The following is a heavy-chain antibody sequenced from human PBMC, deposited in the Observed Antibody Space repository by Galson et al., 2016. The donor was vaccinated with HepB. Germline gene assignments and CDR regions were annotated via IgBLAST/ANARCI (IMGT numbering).Heavy chain of an antibody. CDR3: TRDATLASTVLTTIPS. Sequence: SVKVSCKASGDSFTSFAISWVRQAPGQGLEWMGGIFPTFGPADYAQKFQGRVTITADASTSTAFMELSSLRSEDTAVYYCTRDATLASTVLTTIPSWGQGTLVIVSS. J-gene: IGHJ5*02. V-gene: IGHV1-69*13. CDR2: IFPTFGPA. D-gene: IGHD2-21*02. CDR1: GDSFTSFA.